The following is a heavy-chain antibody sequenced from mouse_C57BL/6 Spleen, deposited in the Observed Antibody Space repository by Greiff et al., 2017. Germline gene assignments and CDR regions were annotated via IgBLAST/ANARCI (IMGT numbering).Heavy chain of an antibody. V-gene: IGHV1-15*01. CDR2: IDPETGCT. CDR3: TNYYGSRMAY. J-gene: IGHJ3*01. D-gene: IGHD1-1*01. Sequence: QVQLQQSGAELVRPGASVTLSCKASGYTFTDYEMHWVKQTPVHGLEWIGAIDPETGCTAYNQKFKGKAILTADKSSSTAYMELRSLTSEDSAVSYSTNYYGSRMAYWGQGTLVTVSA. CDR1: GYTFTDYE.